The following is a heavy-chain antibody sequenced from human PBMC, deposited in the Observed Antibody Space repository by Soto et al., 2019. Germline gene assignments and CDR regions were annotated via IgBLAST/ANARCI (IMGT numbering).Heavy chain of an antibody. CDR3: ARASSSSGYYYYYGMDV. V-gene: IGHV4-59*01. CDR1: GGSISSYY. D-gene: IGHD6-6*01. Sequence: SETLSLTCTVSGGSISSYYWSWIRQPPGKGLEWIGYIYYSGSTNYNPSLKSRVTISVDTSKNQFSLKLSSVTAADTAVYYCARASSSSGYYYYYGMDVWGQGTTVTVSS. J-gene: IGHJ6*02. CDR2: IYYSGST.